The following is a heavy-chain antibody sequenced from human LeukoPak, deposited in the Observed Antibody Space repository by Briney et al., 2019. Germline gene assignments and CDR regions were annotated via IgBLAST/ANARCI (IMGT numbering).Heavy chain of an antibody. CDR1: EFTFSRYA. D-gene: IGHD3-10*02. V-gene: IGHV3-30*04. CDR2: ISHDGSNK. J-gene: IGHJ6*04. Sequence: GRSLRLSCAASEFTFSRYAMHWVRQAPGKGLGWVAVISHDGSNKYYADSVKGRFTISRDNSQNTLYVQMNSLRAEDTAVYYCAELGITMIGGVWGKGTTVTISS. CDR3: AELGITMIGGV.